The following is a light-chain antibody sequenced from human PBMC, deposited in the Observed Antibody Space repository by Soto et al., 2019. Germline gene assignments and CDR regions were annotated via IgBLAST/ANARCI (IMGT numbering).Light chain of an antibody. CDR1: SSDVGGYNY. CDR3: SSYAGNNNVM. J-gene: IGLJ3*02. Sequence: QSALTQPRSVSGSPGQSVTISCTGTSSDVGGYNYVSWYQQHPGKAPKLMIYDVSKRPSGVPDRFSGSKSGNTASLTISGLQAEDEADYYCSSYAGNNNVMFGGGTKVTVL. V-gene: IGLV2-11*01. CDR2: DVS.